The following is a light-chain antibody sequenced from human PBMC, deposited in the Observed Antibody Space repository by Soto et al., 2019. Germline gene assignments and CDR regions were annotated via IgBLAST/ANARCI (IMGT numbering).Light chain of an antibody. CDR3: QQYGSSPL. CDR2: GAS. J-gene: IGKJ5*01. CDR1: QSVSSSY. V-gene: IGKV3-20*01. Sequence: EIVLTQSPGTLSLSPGERATLSCRASQSVSSSYLAWYQQKPGQAPRVLIYGASSRATGIPDRLSGSGSGTDFTLTISRLEPEDFAVYYCQQYGSSPLFGQGTRLEIK.